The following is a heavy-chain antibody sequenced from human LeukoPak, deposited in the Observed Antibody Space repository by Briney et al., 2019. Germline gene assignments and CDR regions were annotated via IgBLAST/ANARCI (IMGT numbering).Heavy chain of an antibody. CDR1: GDSISSYY. Sequence: SETLSLTCTVSGDSISSYYWSWIRQPPGKALEWLGYIYYSGSTYYNPSLKSRVTISVDTSKNQFSLKLSSVTAADTAVYYCARHWRNYYFDYWGQGTLVTVSS. CDR2: IYYSGST. J-gene: IGHJ4*02. V-gene: IGHV4-59*04. CDR3: ARHWRNYYFDY.